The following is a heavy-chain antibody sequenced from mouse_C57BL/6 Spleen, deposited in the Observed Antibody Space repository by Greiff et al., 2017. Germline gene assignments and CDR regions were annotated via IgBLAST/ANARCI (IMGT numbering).Heavy chain of an antibody. V-gene: IGHV1-7*01. D-gene: IGHD2-10*01. Sequence: QVHVKQSGAELAKPGASVKLSCKASGYTFTSYWMHWVKQRPGQGLEWIGYINPSSGYTKYNQKFKDKATLTADKSSSTVYMQLSSLTYEDSAVYYCARSGIPTMAAYWGQGTTLTVSS. CDR3: ARSGIPTMAAY. CDR1: GYTFTSYW. J-gene: IGHJ2*01. CDR2: INPSSGYT.